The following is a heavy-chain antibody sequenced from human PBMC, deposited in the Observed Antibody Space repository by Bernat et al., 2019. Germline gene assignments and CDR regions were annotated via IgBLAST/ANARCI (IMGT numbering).Heavy chain of an antibody. D-gene: IGHD6-6*01. J-gene: IGHJ4*02. Sequence: EVQLVESGGGLVQPGGSLRLSCAASGFTFSSYEMNWVRQAAGKGLECISYISSSGSTIFYADSVKDRFTTSRDNGKNSLYLQMNSLRAEDTAVYYCARVYSSSSGRASDYWGQGTLVTVSS. CDR1: GFTFSSYE. CDR2: ISSSGSTI. V-gene: IGHV3-48*03. CDR3: ARVYSSSSGRASDY.